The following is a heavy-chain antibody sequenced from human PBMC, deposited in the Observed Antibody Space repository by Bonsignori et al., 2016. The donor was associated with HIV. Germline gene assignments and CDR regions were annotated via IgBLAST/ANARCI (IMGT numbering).Heavy chain of an antibody. J-gene: IGHJ4*02. Sequence: VRQAPGKGLEWVSYISSSSSTIYYADSVKGRFTISRDNAKNSLYLQMNSLRDEDTAVYYCARGITGTVDYWGQGTLVTVSS. V-gene: IGHV3-48*02. D-gene: IGHD1-20*01. CDR2: ISSSSSTI. CDR3: ARGITGTVDY.